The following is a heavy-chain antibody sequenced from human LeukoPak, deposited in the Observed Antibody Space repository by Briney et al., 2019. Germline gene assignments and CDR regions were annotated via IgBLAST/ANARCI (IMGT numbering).Heavy chain of an antibody. J-gene: IGHJ4*02. CDR1: GFTFSSYA. V-gene: IGHV3-23*01. D-gene: IGHD5-18*01. CDR3: AKPTGYSYGYYY. Sequence: PGGSLRLSCAASGFTFSSYAMSWVRQAPGKGLEWVSAISGSGGSTYYADSVKGRFTISRDNSKNTLYLQMDSLRAEDTAVYYCAKPTGYSYGYYYWGQGTLVTVSS. CDR2: ISGSGGST.